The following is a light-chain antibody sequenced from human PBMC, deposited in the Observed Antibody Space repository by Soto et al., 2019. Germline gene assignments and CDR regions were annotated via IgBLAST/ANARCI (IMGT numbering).Light chain of an antibody. Sequence: TVLTRSPATLSLSPGERATLSCRASQSVSSYLAWYQQKPGQAPRLLIFDASNRATGIPARFSGSGSGTDFTLTISSLEPEDFAVYYCQHRSIWPVSFGQGTRLRL. CDR3: QHRSIWPVS. CDR1: QSVSSY. CDR2: DAS. J-gene: IGKJ5*01. V-gene: IGKV3-11*01.